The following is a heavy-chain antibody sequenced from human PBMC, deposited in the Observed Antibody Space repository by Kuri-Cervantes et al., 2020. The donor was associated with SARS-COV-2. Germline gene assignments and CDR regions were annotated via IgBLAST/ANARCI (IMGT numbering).Heavy chain of an antibody. CDR2: NSGSGGST. J-gene: IGHJ4*02. V-gene: IGHV3-23*01. CDR3: ANAVRRIAAARYDFDY. Sequence: EYLKLSFAASGFTLSSYEMNWVRQAPGKGPGWVSANSGSGGSTYYADSVKGRFTISRDDSNKMLYLQMISLIAEDTAVEYCANAVRRIAAARYDFDYWGQGTLVTVSS. D-gene: IGHD6-13*01. CDR1: GFTLSSYE.